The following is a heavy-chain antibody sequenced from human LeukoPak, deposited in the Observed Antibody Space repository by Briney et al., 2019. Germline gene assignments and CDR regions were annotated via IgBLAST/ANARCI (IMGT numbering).Heavy chain of an antibody. Sequence: KPSETLSLTCAVYGGSFSGYYWSWIRQPPGKGLEWIGEINHSGSTNYNPSLKSRVTISVDTSKNQFSLKLSSVTAADTAVYYCVRDLGSSWAQWGQGTLVTVSS. CDR2: INHSGST. V-gene: IGHV4-34*01. CDR3: VRDLGSSWAQ. CDR1: GGSFSGYY. J-gene: IGHJ4*02. D-gene: IGHD6-13*01.